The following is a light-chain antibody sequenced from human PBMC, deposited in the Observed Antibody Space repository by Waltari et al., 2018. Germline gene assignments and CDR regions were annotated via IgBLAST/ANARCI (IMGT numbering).Light chain of an antibody. CDR2: TTN. CDR1: SSNIGDNH. V-gene: IGLV1-47*01. CDR3: ASWDDKLNAWV. Sequence: QSVVTQPPSASGTPGQRVTTSCSGSSSNIGDNHVYWYQQVPGTAPKLLVHTTNERHSGVPARFTGSKSGTSASLAIYGLRSEDEADYYCASWDDKLNAWVFGGGTRLTVL. J-gene: IGLJ3*02.